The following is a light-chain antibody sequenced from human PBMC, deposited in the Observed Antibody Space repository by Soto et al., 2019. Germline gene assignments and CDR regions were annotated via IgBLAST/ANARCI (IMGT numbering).Light chain of an antibody. J-gene: IGKJ2*01. CDR3: QQYNSYSPLYT. CDR2: KAS. V-gene: IGKV1-5*03. Sequence: DIQMTQSPSTLSASVGDRVTITCRASQSISSWLAWYQQKPGKAPNLLIYKASSLESGVPSRFSGSGSGTEFTLTISSLQPDDFATYYCQQYNSYSPLYTFGQGTKVDIK. CDR1: QSISSW.